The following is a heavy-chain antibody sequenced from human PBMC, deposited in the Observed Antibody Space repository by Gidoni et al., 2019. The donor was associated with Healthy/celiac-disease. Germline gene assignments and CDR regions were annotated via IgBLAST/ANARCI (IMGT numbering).Heavy chain of an antibody. V-gene: IGHV1-69*06. CDR3: ARDGAPGYCSSTSCYYRWFDP. CDR2: IIPIFGTA. J-gene: IGHJ5*02. D-gene: IGHD2-2*01. CDR1: GGPFSSYA. Sequence: SCTASGGPFSSYAISWGRQAPGQGLEWMGGIIPIFGTANYAQKFQGRVTITADKSTSTAYMELSSLRSEDTAVYYCARDGAPGYCSSTSCYYRWFDPWGQGTLVTVSS.